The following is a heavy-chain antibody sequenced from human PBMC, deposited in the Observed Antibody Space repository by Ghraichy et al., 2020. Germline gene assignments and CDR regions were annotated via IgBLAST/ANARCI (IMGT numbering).Heavy chain of an antibody. J-gene: IGHJ4*02. CDR1: GFTFDDYG. CDR3: AKGNTGGHDY. CDR2: INCNGGST. V-gene: IGHV3-20*01. D-gene: IGHD3-10*01. Sequence: GGSLRLSCAASGFTFDDYGMSWVRQAPGMGLEWVSVINCNGGSTGYADSVKGRFTISRDNAKNSLYLQMNSLRTEDTALYHCAKGNTGGHDYLRQGTLGTVSS.